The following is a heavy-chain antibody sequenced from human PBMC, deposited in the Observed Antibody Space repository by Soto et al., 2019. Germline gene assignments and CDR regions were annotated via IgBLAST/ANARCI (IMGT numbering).Heavy chain of an antibody. CDR3: AKDMGSYGTSGDAFDY. J-gene: IGHJ4*02. CDR1: GFTFSYYA. Sequence: QVQLVESGGDVVQPGRSLRLSCAASGFTFSYYAMHWVRQAPGKGLEWVTLISYHGTTKYYADSVKGRFTISRDNSKNTLYLQMNSLRSEDTAVYYCAKDMGSYGTSGDAFDYWGQGTLVTVSS. V-gene: IGHV3-30*18. CDR2: ISYHGTTK. D-gene: IGHD2-8*01.